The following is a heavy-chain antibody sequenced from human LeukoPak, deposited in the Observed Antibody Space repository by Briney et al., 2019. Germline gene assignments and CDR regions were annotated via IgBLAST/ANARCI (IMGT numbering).Heavy chain of an antibody. CDR2: IGSDSGNT. Sequence: GGSLRLSCAASGFTFSDYRMNWVRQAAGKGLEWISYIGSDSGNTNYADSVKGRFTISGDKAKNSLYLQMNSLRVEDTAVYYCARDYKYAFDNWGQGTLLTVSS. V-gene: IGHV3-48*01. CDR3: ARDYKYAFDN. CDR1: GFTFSDYR. D-gene: IGHD5-24*01. J-gene: IGHJ4*02.